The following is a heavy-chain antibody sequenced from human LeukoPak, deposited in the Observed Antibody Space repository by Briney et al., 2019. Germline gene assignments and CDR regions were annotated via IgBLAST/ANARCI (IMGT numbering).Heavy chain of an antibody. D-gene: IGHD3-22*01. CDR1: GFTFSDYA. CDR3: VKASSGFYYSD. J-gene: IGHJ4*02. V-gene: IGHV3-64D*06. CDR2: IAYNGRST. Sequence: GGSLRLSCSASGFTFSDYAMNWVPQAPGKGLEYFSAIAYNGRSTYYADSMKGRFTISRDNSKNTLYLQMSSLRVEDTAVYYCVKASSGFYYSDWGQGTLVTVSS.